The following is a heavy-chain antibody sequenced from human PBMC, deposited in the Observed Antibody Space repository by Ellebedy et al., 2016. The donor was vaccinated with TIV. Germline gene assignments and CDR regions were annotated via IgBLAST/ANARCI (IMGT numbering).Heavy chain of an antibody. V-gene: IGHV4-39*01. CDR3: ARHASLATMPLDP. CDR1: GGSISSSSYY. D-gene: IGHD5-24*01. J-gene: IGHJ5*02. CDR2: LYSSGTT. Sequence: MPSETLSLTCTVSGGSISSSSYYWGWIRQPPGKGLEWIGSLYSSGTTYYNPSLKSQVTISVDTSKNQFSLKLISVTAADTAVYYCARHASLATMPLDPWGQGTLVTVSS.